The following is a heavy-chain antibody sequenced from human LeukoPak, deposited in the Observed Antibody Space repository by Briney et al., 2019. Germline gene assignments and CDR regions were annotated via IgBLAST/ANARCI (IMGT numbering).Heavy chain of an antibody. CDR1: GFTFNSYW. J-gene: IGHJ4*02. CDR3: ARECITMVRGVSAW. D-gene: IGHD3-10*01. Sequence: GGSLRLSCAASGFTFNSYWMSCVREAPGKGREGVANINQDGNEKHCGDSVKGRFTISRDNAKNSVYLQMKSQRAEDTAVYHFARECITMVRGVSAWWGQGTLVTVS. CDR2: INQDGNEK. V-gene: IGHV3-7*01.